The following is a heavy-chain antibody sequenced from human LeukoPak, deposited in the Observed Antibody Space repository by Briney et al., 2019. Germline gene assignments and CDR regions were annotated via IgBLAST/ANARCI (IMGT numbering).Heavy chain of an antibody. Sequence: HGESLKISCKGSGYSFTSYWISWVRQMPGKGLEWMGRIDPSDSYTNYSPSFQGRVTISADKSISTAYLQWSSLKASDTAMYYCARSDCSSTSCYVLLDYWGQGTLVTVSS. D-gene: IGHD2-2*01. CDR2: IDPSDSYT. V-gene: IGHV5-10-1*01. CDR3: ARSDCSSTSCYVLLDY. CDR1: GYSFTSYW. J-gene: IGHJ4*02.